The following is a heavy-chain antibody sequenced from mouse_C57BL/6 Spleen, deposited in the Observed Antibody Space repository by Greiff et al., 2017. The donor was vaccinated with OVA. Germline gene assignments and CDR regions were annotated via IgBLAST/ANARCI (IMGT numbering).Heavy chain of an antibody. CDR3: ASGREVDC. CDR1: GYAFSSSW. Sequence: VQLQQSGPELVKPGALVKISCKASGYAFSSSWMNWVKQRPGKGLEWIGRIYPGDGDTNYNGKFKGKATLTADKASSTAYMQLSSLASEDSAVYFCASGREVDCWGKGTTLTVSS. J-gene: IGHJ2*01. CDR2: IYPGDGDT. V-gene: IGHV1-82*01.